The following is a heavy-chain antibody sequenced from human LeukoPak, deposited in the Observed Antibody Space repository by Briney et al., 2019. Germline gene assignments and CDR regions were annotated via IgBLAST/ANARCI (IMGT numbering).Heavy chain of an antibody. CDR2: IYYSGST. D-gene: IGHD6-13*01. CDR3: ARSWAAAGRGNWFDP. Sequence: SETLSLTCSVSGGSISSSSYYWGWIRQPPGKGLEWIGYIYYSGSTNYNPSLKSRVTISVDTSKNQFSLKLSSVTAADTAVYYCARSWAAAGRGNWFDPWGQGTLVTVSS. V-gene: IGHV4-61*05. CDR1: GGSISSSSYY. J-gene: IGHJ5*02.